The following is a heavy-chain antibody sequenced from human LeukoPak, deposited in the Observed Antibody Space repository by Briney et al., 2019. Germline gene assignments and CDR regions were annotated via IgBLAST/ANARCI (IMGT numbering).Heavy chain of an antibody. CDR2: ISYDGSNK. Sequence: PGRSLSLSCAASGFTFSSYAMHWVRQAPGKGLEWVAVISYDGSNKYYADSVKGRFTISRDNSKNTLYLQMNSLRAEDTAVYYCARGPFLEWSSKTIDYWGQGTLVTVSS. J-gene: IGHJ4*02. CDR1: GFTFSSYA. D-gene: IGHD3-3*01. V-gene: IGHV3-30-3*01. CDR3: ARGPFLEWSSKTIDY.